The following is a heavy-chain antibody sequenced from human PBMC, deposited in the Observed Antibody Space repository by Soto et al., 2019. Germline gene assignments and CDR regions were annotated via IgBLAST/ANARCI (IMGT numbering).Heavy chain of an antibody. Sequence: QVQMVASGGGVVQPGKSLRLSCAASGFTFSDYGMHWVRQAPARGPEWVALVRDDGSKTYYADSVRGRFTISRDNSKNMFYLQMNSLSVEDTAIYYCATSTATDAFDIWGQGTMVTVSS. J-gene: IGHJ3*02. CDR3: ATSTATDAFDI. CDR2: VRDDGSKT. V-gene: IGHV3-33*01. CDR1: GFTFSDYG.